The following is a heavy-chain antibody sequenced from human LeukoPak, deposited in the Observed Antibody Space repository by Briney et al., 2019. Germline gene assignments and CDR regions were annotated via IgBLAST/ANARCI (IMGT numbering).Heavy chain of an antibody. V-gene: IGHV4-4*07. D-gene: IGHD3-3*01. Sequence: SETLSLTCTVSGGSISSYYWSWIRQPAGKGLEWIGRIYTSGSTNYNPSLKSRVTMSVDTSKNQFSLKLSSVTAADTAVYYCARDGPSREWSPYYCYYYMDVWGKGTTVTVSS. CDR2: IYTSGST. J-gene: IGHJ6*03. CDR3: ARDGPSREWSPYYCYYYMDV. CDR1: GGSISSYY.